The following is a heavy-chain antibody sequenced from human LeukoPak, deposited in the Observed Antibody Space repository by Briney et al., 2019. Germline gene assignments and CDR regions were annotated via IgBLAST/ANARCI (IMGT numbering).Heavy chain of an antibody. V-gene: IGHV4-38-2*02. J-gene: IGHJ4*02. CDR2: IYHSGST. CDR1: GYSISSGYY. CDR3: ARRLAELAAYYFDY. D-gene: IGHD3-3*02. Sequence: PSETLSLTCTVSGYSISSGYYWGWIRQLPGKGLAWIGSIYHSGSTYYNPSLKSRVTISVDTSKNQFSLKLSSVTAADTAVYYCARRLAELAAYYFDYWGQGTLVTVSS.